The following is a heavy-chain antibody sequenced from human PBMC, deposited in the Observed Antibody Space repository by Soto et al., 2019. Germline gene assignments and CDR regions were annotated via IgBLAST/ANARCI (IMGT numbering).Heavy chain of an antibody. Sequence: QVQLVESGGGVVQPGSGRSLRLSCAAAGSTFSRDAMHWVRQAPGKGLEWVAVITYDGNDKYKWYAESVKGRFTISRDNSKNTLYLEMNSLRPEDTAVYHCVKDRGGSWTFDYWGQGTLVTVSS. CDR2: ITYDGNDK. V-gene: IGHV3-30*18. J-gene: IGHJ4*02. D-gene: IGHD6-13*01. CDR1: GSTFSRDA. CDR3: VKDRGGSWTFDY.